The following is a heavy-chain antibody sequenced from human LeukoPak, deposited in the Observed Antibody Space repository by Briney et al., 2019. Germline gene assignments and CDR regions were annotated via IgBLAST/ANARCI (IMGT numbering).Heavy chain of an antibody. CDR2: MNPNSGNT. V-gene: IGHV1-8*03. CDR1: GYTFTSYD. J-gene: IGHJ6*03. Sequence: ASVKVSCKASGYTFTSYDINWVRQATGQGLEWMGWMNPNSGNTGYAQKFQGRVTITRNTSISTAYMELSSLRSEDTAVYYCARVVGLRFLLATPPYLHMDVWGKGTTVTVSS. CDR3: ARVVGLRFLLATPPYLHMDV. D-gene: IGHD3-3*01.